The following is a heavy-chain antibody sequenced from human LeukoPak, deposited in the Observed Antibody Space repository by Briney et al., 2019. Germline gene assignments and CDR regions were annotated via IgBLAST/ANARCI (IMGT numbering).Heavy chain of an antibody. J-gene: IGHJ4*02. Sequence: SVKVSCKASGGTFSSYAISWVRQAPGQGLEWMGGIIPIFGTANYAQKFQGRVTITADKSTSTAYMELSSLRSEDSAVCYCARRAGAYSHPYDYWGQGTLVTVSS. V-gene: IGHV1-69*06. CDR2: IIPIFGTA. CDR1: GGTFSSYA. D-gene: IGHD4/OR15-4a*01. CDR3: ARRAGAYSHPYDY.